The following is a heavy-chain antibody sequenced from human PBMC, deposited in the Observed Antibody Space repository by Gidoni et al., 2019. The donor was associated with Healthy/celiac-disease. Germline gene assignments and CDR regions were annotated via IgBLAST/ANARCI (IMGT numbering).Heavy chain of an antibody. V-gene: IGHV3-9*01. CDR3: AKDLGAAAGPRATPQYYYYGMDV. J-gene: IGHJ6*02. CDR2: ISWNSGSI. CDR1: GFTFDDYA. D-gene: IGHD6-13*01. Sequence: EVQLVESGGGLVQPGRSLRLSCAASGFTFDDYALHWVRQAPGKGLEWVSGISWNSGSIGYADSVKGRFTISRDNAKNSLYLQMNSLRAEDTALYYCAKDLGAAAGPRATPQYYYYGMDVWGQGTTVTVSS.